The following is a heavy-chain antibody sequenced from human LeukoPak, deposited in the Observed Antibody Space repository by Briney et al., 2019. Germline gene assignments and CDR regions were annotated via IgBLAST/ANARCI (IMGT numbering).Heavy chain of an antibody. CDR1: GFTFSNAW. V-gene: IGHV3-15*01. J-gene: IGHJ4*02. D-gene: IGHD3-3*01. CDR2: IKSKTDGGTT. CDR3: TSRTYYDFWSGYPGPFDY. Sequence: GGSLRLSCAASGFTFSNAWMSWVRQAPGKGLEWVGRIKSKTDGGTTDYAAPVKGRFTISRDDSKNTLYLKMNSLKTEDTAVYYCTSRTYYDFWSGYPGPFDYWGQGTLVTVSS.